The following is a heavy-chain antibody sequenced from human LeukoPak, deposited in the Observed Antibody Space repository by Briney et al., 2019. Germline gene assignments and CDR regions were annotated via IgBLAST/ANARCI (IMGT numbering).Heavy chain of an antibody. CDR3: ARDSIAAAGSEDY. V-gene: IGHV3-7*01. D-gene: IGHD6-13*01. Sequence: GGSLRLSCAASGFTFSSYWMSWVRQAPGKGLEWVANIKQDGSEKYYVDSVRGRFTISRDNAKNSLYLQMNSLRAEDTAVYYCARDSIAAAGSEDYWGQGTLVTVSS. J-gene: IGHJ4*02. CDR1: GFTFSSYW. CDR2: IKQDGSEK.